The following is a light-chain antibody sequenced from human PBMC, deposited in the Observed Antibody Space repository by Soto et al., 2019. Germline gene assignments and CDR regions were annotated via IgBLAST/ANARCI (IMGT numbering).Light chain of an antibody. V-gene: IGKV1-39*01. CDR3: QQSYSYPRT. Sequence: DIQMTQSPSSLSTSVGDRVTITCRASQSVSSYLNWYQQKPGEAPKLLIYAASTLQSGVPSRFRGSGSGTDFTLTITSLQPEDYATYYCQQSYSYPRTFGQGTKLEFK. CDR1: QSVSSY. CDR2: AAS. J-gene: IGKJ2*01.